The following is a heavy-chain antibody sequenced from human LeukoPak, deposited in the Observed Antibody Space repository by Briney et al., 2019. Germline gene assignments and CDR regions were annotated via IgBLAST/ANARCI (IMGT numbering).Heavy chain of an antibody. V-gene: IGHV4-34*01. J-gene: IGHJ3*02. CDR1: GGSFSGYY. Sequence: PSETLSLTCAVYGGSFSGYYWSWIRQPPGKGLEWIGEINHSGSTNSNPSLKSRVTVSVDTSKNLFSLKLSSVTAADTAVYYYARSLISHWQAFDIWGQGTMVTVSS. D-gene: IGHD1-1*01. CDR2: INHSGST. CDR3: ARSLISHWQAFDI.